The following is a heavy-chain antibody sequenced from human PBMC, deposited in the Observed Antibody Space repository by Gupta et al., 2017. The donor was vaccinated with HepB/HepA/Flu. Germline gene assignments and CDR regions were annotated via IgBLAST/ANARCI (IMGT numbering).Heavy chain of an antibody. D-gene: IGHD3-10*01. V-gene: IGHV3-9*01. J-gene: IGHJ6*02. Sequence: EVQLVESGGGLVQPGRSLRLSCAASGFTFDDYAMHWVRQAPGKGLEWVSGISWNSGSIGYADSVKGRFTISRDNAKNSLYLQMNSLRAEDTALYYCAKDLYGSGSYYYYYGMDVWGQGTTVTVSS. CDR2: ISWNSGSI. CDR1: GFTFDDYA. CDR3: AKDLYGSGSYYYYYGMDV.